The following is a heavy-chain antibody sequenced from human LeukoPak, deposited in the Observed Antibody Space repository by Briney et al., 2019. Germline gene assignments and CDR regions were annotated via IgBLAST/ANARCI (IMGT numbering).Heavy chain of an antibody. Sequence: SETLSLTCTVSGGSISSYYWSWIRQPAGKGLEWIGRIYTSGSTNYNPSLKSRVTMSVDTSKNQFSLKLSSVTAADTAVYYCARDYDFWSGSTWFDPWGQGTLVTVSS. CDR1: GGSISSYY. J-gene: IGHJ5*02. D-gene: IGHD3-3*01. V-gene: IGHV4-4*07. CDR3: ARDYDFWSGSTWFDP. CDR2: IYTSGST.